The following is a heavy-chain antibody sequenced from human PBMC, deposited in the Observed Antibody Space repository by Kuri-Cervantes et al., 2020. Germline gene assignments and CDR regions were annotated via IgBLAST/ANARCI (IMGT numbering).Heavy chain of an antibody. V-gene: IGHV1-58*01. J-gene: IGHJ4*02. CDR1: GFTFTSSA. CDR2: IVVGSGNT. Sequence: SVKVSCKASGFTFTSSAVQWVRQARGQRLEWIGWIVVGSGNTNYAQKFQERVTITRDMSTSTAYMELSRLRSEDTAVYYCASVEMATKTFDYWGQGTLVTVSS. CDR3: ASVEMATKTFDY. D-gene: IGHD5-24*01.